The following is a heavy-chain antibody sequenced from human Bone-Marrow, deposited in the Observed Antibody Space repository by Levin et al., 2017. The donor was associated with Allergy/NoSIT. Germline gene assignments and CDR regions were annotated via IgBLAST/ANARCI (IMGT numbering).Heavy chain of an antibody. CDR1: GYSFSNYG. D-gene: IGHD3-10*01. Sequence: KPGGSLRLSCKASGYSFSNYGIQWVRQAPGQRLEWMGWINAGNGNTKYSQNFQGRVTITSDTSASTVYMELSSLTSEDTAVYYCARRDFLVAGEGSYYYWFDPWGQGTLVTVSS. CDR2: INAGNGNT. CDR3: ARRDFLVAGEGSYYYWFDP. V-gene: IGHV1-3*01. J-gene: IGHJ5*02.